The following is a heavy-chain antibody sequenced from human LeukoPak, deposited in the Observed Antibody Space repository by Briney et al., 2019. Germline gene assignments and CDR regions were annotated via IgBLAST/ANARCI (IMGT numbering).Heavy chain of an antibody. CDR1: GFTFSSYG. V-gene: IGHV3-30*02. Sequence: GGSLRLSCSASGFTFSSYGMHWVRQAPGKGLEWVAFIRYDGSNKYYADSVKGRFTISRDNSKNTLYLQMNSLRAEDTAVYYCARGPYITYYDILTGYPTENWFDPWGQGTLVTVSS. CDR2: IRYDGSNK. CDR3: ARGPYITYYDILTGYPTENWFDP. D-gene: IGHD3-9*01. J-gene: IGHJ5*02.